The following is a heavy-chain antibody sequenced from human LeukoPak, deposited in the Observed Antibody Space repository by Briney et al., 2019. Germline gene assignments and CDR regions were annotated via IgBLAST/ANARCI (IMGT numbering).Heavy chain of an antibody. CDR1: GYSISSGYY. CDR3: GRVGDFYYSSGYSSPNPSFEY. V-gene: IGHV4-38-2*02. CDR2: IYHSGST. Sequence: SETLSLTCTVSGYSISSGYYWGWIRQPPGKGLEWIGSIYHSGSTYYNPSLKSRVTISVDTSKNQFSLKLSSVTAADTAVYYCGRVGDFYYSSGYSSPNPSFEYWGQGNPVTVSS. D-gene: IGHD3-22*01. J-gene: IGHJ4*02.